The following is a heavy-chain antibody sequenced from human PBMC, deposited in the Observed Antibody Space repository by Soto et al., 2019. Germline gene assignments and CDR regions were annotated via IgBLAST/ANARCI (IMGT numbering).Heavy chain of an antibody. CDR1: GYSFTSYV. Sequence: ASVKVSCKASGYSFTSYVIYWVRQAPGQRLEWMGWINAGNGNTKYSQKFQGRVTITSDTSASTAYMELSSLRSEDTAVYFCARGVENIVVVLDVFGYYGMDVWGQGTTVTVSS. CDR3: ARGVENIVVVLDVFGYYGMDV. V-gene: IGHV1-3*01. CDR2: INAGNGNT. D-gene: IGHD2-2*01. J-gene: IGHJ6*02.